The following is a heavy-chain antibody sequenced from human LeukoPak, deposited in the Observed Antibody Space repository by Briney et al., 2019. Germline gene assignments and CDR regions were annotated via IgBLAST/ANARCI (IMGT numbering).Heavy chain of an antibody. J-gene: IGHJ6*02. CDR1: GYTFTSYD. V-gene: IGHV1-8*01. CDR2: MTPDNDDT. D-gene: IGHD2-2*03. Sequence: ASVRVSYKASGYTFTSYDINWVRQAPGQGLEWMGWMTPDNDDTGSAQRFQGRITMNRDTSISTAYMELSGLRYEDTAIHYCARSREVRRYLWMLDYSLDVWGQGTTVTVSS. CDR3: ARSREVRRYLWMLDYSLDV.